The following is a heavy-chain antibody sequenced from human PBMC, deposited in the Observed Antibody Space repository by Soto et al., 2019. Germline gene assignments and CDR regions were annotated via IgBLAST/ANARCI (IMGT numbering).Heavy chain of an antibody. Sequence: SETLSLTCTVSGGSISSSSYYWGWIRQPPGKGLEWIGSIYYSGSTYYNPSLKSRFTISVDTSKNQFSLKLSSVTAADTAVYYCARPSLNRISDWFDPWGQGTLVTVSS. D-gene: IGHD3-16*02. CDR2: IYYSGST. J-gene: IGHJ5*02. CDR1: GGSISSSSYY. CDR3: ARPSLNRISDWFDP. V-gene: IGHV4-39*01.